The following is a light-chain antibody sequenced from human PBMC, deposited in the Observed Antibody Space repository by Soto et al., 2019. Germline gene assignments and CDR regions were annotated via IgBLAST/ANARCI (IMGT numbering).Light chain of an antibody. Sequence: QSVLTQPASVSGYPGQSITISCTGRSSDVGAYNYVSWYQQHPGKAPKFMIYEVSNRPSGVSNRFSGSKSGNTASLTVSGLQAEDEADYYCSSYTTSNTYVFGTGTKAPS. V-gene: IGLV2-14*01. CDR1: SSDVGAYNY. CDR2: EVS. CDR3: SSYTTSNTYV. J-gene: IGLJ1*01.